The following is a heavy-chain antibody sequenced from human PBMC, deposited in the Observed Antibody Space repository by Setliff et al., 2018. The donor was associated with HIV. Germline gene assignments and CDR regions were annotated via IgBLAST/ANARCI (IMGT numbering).Heavy chain of an antibody. D-gene: IGHD5-18*01. CDR1: GFTFSSHG. CDR2: IRYDGNNK. Sequence: PGGSLRLSCATSGFTFSSHGIHWVRQAPGKGLEWVAFIRYDGNNKYYADSVKGRFTISRDNSKNMLDLQMNSLRAEDTAVYYCARDWVDTAMADDYWGQGTLVTVSS. J-gene: IGHJ4*02. CDR3: ARDWVDTAMADDY. V-gene: IGHV3-30*02.